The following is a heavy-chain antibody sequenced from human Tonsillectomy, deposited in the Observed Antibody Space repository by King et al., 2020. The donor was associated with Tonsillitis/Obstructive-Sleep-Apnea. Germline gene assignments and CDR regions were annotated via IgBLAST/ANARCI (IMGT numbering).Heavy chain of an antibody. J-gene: IGHJ4*02. CDR1: GYSFNAYY. CDR3: ARGQGDYSFDF. CDR2: ISPNRDDA. D-gene: IGHD4-11*01. V-gene: IGHV1-2*06. Sequence: VQLVESGAEVKEPGASVKVSCKASGYSFNAYYMHWVRQAPGQGLEWMGRISPNRDDAHYPQKFQGRVAMTRDASISTVYMELSRLTSDDTAVYYCARGQGDYSFDFWGQGTLVTVSS.